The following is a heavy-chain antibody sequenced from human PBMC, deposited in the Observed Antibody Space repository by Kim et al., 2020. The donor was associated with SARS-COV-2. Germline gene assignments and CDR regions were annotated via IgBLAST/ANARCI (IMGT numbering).Heavy chain of an antibody. J-gene: IGHJ4*02. CDR3: AREYAAAGTHSFDY. D-gene: IGHD6-13*01. Sequence: QKVQGRVTITADESTRTAYMELRSLRSEDTAVYYCAREYAAAGTHSFDYWGQGTLVTVSS. V-gene: IGHV1-69*01.